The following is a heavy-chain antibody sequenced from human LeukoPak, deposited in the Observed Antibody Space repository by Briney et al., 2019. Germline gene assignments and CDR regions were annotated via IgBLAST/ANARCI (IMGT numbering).Heavy chain of an antibody. CDR2: ISDSGGAT. J-gene: IGHJ4*02. CDR1: GFTFSNYA. V-gene: IGHV3-23*01. Sequence: GGSLRLSCGASGFTFSNYAMSWARHAPGEGLEWLSAISDSGGATNCADSVKGRFTISRDNSKNTLYLQMNSRRAEDTAVYYCAKRSCSGGSCNFDYWGQGTLVTVSA. CDR3: AKRSCSGGSCNFDY. D-gene: IGHD2-15*01.